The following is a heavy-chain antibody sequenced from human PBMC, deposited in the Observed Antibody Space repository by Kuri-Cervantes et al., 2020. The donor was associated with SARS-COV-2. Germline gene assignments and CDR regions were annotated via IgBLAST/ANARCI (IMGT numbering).Heavy chain of an antibody. V-gene: IGHV5-51*01. CDR3: ARAGDCGGDCFHFDY. J-gene: IGHJ4*02. CDR1: GYSFTSCW. CDR2: IYPGDSDT. D-gene: IGHD2-21*01. Sequence: GGSLRLSCKGSGYSFTSCWIGWVRQMPGKGLEWMGIIYPGDSDTRYSPSFQGQVTISADKSISTAYLQWSSLKASDTAMYYCARAGDCGGDCFHFDYWGQGTLVTVSS.